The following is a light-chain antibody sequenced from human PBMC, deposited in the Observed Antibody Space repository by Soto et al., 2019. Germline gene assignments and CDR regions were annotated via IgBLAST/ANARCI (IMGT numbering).Light chain of an antibody. CDR1: QDITKY. Sequence: DIQMTQSPSSLSASVGDRVTITCQASQDITKYLSWFQQKPGKVPNLLIYDASELETGVPSRFRVRVSRKDFTFTISSLQPEDIATYYCQHYDNLPYTFGQGTKLEMK. J-gene: IGKJ2*01. CDR2: DAS. V-gene: IGKV1-33*01. CDR3: QHYDNLPYT.